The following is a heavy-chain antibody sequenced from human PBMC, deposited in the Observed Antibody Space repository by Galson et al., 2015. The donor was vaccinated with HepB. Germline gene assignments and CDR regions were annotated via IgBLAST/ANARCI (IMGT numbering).Heavy chain of an antibody. CDR3: AGEGSGWYGDY. D-gene: IGHD6-19*01. CDR1: GYTFTSYY. J-gene: IGHJ4*02. Sequence: SVKVSCKASGYTFTSYYMHWVRQAPGQGLEWMGIINPSGGSTSYAQKFQGRVTMTRDTSTSAVYMELSSLRSEDTAVYYCAGEGSGWYGDYWGQGTLVTVSS. CDR2: INPSGGST. V-gene: IGHV1-46*01.